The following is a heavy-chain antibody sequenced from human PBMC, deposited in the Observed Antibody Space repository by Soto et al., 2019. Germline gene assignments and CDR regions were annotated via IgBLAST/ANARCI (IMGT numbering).Heavy chain of an antibody. CDR1: GGTFSSYA. CDR3: AKDLESSGWIKIYYYYGMDV. D-gene: IGHD6-19*01. Sequence: SVKGSCKASGGTFSSYAISWVRQAPGQGLEWMGGIIPIFGTANYAQKFQGRVTITADKSTSTAYMELNSLRAEDTAVYYCAKDLESSGWIKIYYYYGMDVWGQGTTVTVSS. V-gene: IGHV1-69*06. J-gene: IGHJ6*02. CDR2: IIPIFGTA.